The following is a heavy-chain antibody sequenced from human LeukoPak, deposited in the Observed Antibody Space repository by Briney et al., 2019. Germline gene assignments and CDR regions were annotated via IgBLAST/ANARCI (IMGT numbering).Heavy chain of an antibody. V-gene: IGHV3-7*02. CDR3: ASPPYYYGSGSPSFDY. D-gene: IGHD3-10*01. Sequence: GGSLRLSCAASGFTLSSYWMSWVRQAPGKGLEWVANINQDGSEKYYVESVKGRFTISRDNAKNSLYLQMNSLRAEDTAVYYCASPPYYYGSGSPSFDYWGQGTLVTVSS. CDR2: INQDGSEK. CDR1: GFTLSSYW. J-gene: IGHJ4*02.